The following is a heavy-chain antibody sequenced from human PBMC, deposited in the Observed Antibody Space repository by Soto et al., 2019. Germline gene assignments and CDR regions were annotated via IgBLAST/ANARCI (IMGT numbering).Heavy chain of an antibody. CDR2: IIPIFGTA. J-gene: IGHJ4*02. V-gene: IGHV1-69*01. Sequence: QVQLVQSGAEVKKPGSSVKVSCKASGGTFSSYAISWVRQAPGQGLEWMGGIIPIFGTANYAQKFQGRVTITADESTSTAYMELSSLRSEDTAAYYCARRKVVAATGGDYCDYWGQGTLVTVSS. CDR1: GGTFSSYA. CDR3: ARRKVVAATGGDYCDY. D-gene: IGHD2-15*01.